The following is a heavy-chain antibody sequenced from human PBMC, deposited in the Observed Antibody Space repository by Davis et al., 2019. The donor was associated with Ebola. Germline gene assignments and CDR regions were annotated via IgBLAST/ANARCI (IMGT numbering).Heavy chain of an antibody. CDR3: ARRRIFFGYCSSTSCYSYMDV. J-gene: IGHJ6*03. CDR2: IDPSDSYT. D-gene: IGHD2-2*01. Sequence: PGGSLRLSCKGSGYSFTSYWISWVRQMPGKGLEWMGRIDPSDSYTNYSPSFQGHVTISADKSISTAYLQWSSLKASDTAMYYCARRRIFFGYCSSTSCYSYMDVWGKGTTVTVSS. V-gene: IGHV5-10-1*01. CDR1: GYSFTSYW.